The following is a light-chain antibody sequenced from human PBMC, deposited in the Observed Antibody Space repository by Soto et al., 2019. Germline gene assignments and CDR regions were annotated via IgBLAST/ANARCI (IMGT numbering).Light chain of an antibody. CDR1: SSDVGGYSS. CDR3: TSYTSRSTLV. CDR2: EVS. Sequence: QSALTQPASVSGSPGQSITISCTGTSSDVGGYSSVSWYQLHPGKAPKLMIYEVSNRPSGVSNRFSGSKSGNTASLTISGLEAEDEADYYCTSYTSRSTLVFGGGTKLTVL. V-gene: IGLV2-14*01. J-gene: IGLJ2*01.